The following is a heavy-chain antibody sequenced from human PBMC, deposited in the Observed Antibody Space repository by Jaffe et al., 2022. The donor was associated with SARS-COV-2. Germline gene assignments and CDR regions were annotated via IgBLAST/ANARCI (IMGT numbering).Heavy chain of an antibody. CDR3: ARIDSIDY. CDR2: INHSGST. V-gene: IGHV4-34*01. Sequence: QVQLQQWGAGLLKPSETLSLTCAVYGGSFSGYYWSWIRQPPGKGLEWIGEINHSGSTNYNPSLKSRVTISVDTSKNQFSLKLSSVTAADTAVYYCARIDSIDYWGQGTLVTVSS. J-gene: IGHJ4*02. CDR1: GGSFSGYY. D-gene: IGHD2-15*01.